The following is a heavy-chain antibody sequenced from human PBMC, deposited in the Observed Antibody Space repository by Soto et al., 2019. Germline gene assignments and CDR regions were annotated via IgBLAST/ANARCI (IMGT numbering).Heavy chain of an antibody. CDR2: IYWNDDK. V-gene: IGHV2-5*01. J-gene: IGHJ4*02. Sequence: SGPTLVNPTQTLTLTCTFSGFSLSTSGVGVGWIRQPPGKALEWLALIYWNDDKRYSPSLKSRLTITKDTSKNQVVLTMTNMDPVDTATYYCAHRRPEDQDNYYDSSGQLGGYFDYWGQGTLVTVSS. CDR3: AHRRPEDQDNYYDSSGQLGGYFDY. CDR1: GFSLSTSGVG. D-gene: IGHD3-22*01.